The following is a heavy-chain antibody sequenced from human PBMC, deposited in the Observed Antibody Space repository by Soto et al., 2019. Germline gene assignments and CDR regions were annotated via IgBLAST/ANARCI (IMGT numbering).Heavy chain of an antibody. Sequence: GGSLRLSCAASGFTVSSNYMSWVRQAPGKGLEWVSVIYSGGSTYYADSVKGRFTISRDNSKNTLYLQMNSLRAEDTAVYYCARAIWGLGYCSSTSCYAEGYYYYYYMDVWGKGTTVTVSS. CDR2: IYSGGST. V-gene: IGHV3-66*01. J-gene: IGHJ6*03. CDR1: GFTVSSNY. D-gene: IGHD2-2*01. CDR3: ARAIWGLGYCSSTSCYAEGYYYYYYMDV.